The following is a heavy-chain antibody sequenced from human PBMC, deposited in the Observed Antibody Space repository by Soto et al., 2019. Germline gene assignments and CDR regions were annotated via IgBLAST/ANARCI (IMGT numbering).Heavy chain of an antibody. Sequence: QVQLVQSGAEVKKPGASVKVSCKASGYTFTSYGISWVRQAPGQGLEWMGWISAYNGNTNYAQKLQGRVTMTTDTSTSTAYMELRSLRSDDTAVYYCARDVEPGGHCSGGSCYSLGWFDPWGQGTLVTVSS. CDR2: ISAYNGNT. CDR1: GYTFTSYG. CDR3: ARDVEPGGHCSGGSCYSLGWFDP. J-gene: IGHJ5*02. D-gene: IGHD2-15*01. V-gene: IGHV1-18*01.